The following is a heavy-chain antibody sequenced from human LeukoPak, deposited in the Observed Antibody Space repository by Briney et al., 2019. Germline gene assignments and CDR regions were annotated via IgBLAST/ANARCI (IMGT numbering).Heavy chain of an antibody. Sequence: GGSLRLSCAASGFTVSSNYMSWVRQAPGKGLEWVSVIYSGGSTYYADSVKGRFTISRDNSKNTLYLQMNSLRAEDAAVYYCAKDLERHIVVVTASAVDYWGQGTLVTVSS. V-gene: IGHV3-53*05. J-gene: IGHJ4*02. CDR2: IYSGGST. D-gene: IGHD2-21*02. CDR3: AKDLERHIVVVTASAVDY. CDR1: GFTVSSNY.